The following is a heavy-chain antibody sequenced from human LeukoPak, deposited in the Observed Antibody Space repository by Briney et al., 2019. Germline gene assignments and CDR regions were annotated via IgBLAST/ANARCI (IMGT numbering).Heavy chain of an antibody. CDR1: GYTFSTYG. J-gene: IGHJ4*02. Sequence: ASVKVSCKASGYTFSTYGISWVRQAPGQGLEWMGWISAYNGHTNYAQKFQGKVTMTTDTSTSTAYMELTSLTSDDTAVYYCARDKDLGAVAGTFDYWGQGTLVTVSS. CDR2: ISAYNGHT. V-gene: IGHV1-18*01. CDR3: ARDKDLGAVAGTFDY. D-gene: IGHD6-19*01.